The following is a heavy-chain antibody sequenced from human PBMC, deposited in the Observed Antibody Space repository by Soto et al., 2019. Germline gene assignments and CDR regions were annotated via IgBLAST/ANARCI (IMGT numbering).Heavy chain of an antibody. CDR3: SRVRQGCSSTSCYFDP. Sequence: LALPCAVSGGSLSSSNWWHWVRQPPGKGLEWIGEIHHSGSTNYNPSLKSRVTISVDKSKNQFSLKLNSVTVADTAVYYCSRVRQGCSSTSCYFDPWGQGTLVTVSS. D-gene: IGHD2-2*01. J-gene: IGHJ5*02. CDR1: GGSLSSSNW. CDR2: IHHSGST. V-gene: IGHV4-4*02.